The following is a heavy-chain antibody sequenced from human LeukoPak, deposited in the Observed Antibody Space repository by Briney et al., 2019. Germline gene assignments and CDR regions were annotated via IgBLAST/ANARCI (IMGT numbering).Heavy chain of an antibody. V-gene: IGHV3-23*01. J-gene: IGHJ3*02. Sequence: PGGSLRLSCAASGFTFSSYAMSWVRQAPGKGLEWVSAISGSGGSTYYADSVKGRFTISRDNSKNTLYLQMNSLRAEDTAAYYCAKDPAAPDAFDIWGQGTMVTVSS. CDR2: ISGSGGST. CDR3: AKDPAAPDAFDI. D-gene: IGHD2-2*01. CDR1: GFTFSSYA.